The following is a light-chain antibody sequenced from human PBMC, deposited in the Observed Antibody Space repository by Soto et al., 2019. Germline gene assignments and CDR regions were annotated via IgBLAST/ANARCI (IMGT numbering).Light chain of an antibody. CDR1: QGISTY. V-gene: IGKV1-39*01. J-gene: IGKJ1*01. Sequence: DIQMTQSPSPLSPSVGDRVTTTCQASQGISTYLNWYQQKPGKAPKLLIYAASSLQSGVPSRFSGSGSETDFTLTISSLQPEDFATYSCQQSYSTTWTFGQGTKVDIK. CDR2: AAS. CDR3: QQSYSTTWT.